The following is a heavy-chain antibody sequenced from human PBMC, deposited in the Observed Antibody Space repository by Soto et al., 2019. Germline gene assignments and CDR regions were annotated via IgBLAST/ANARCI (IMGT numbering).Heavy chain of an antibody. D-gene: IGHD2-2*01. J-gene: IGHJ4*02. CDR2: ISGSGGST. V-gene: IGHV3-23*01. Sequence: GGSLRLSCAASGFTFSFYAMSWVRQAPGKGLEWVSSISGSGGSTYYADSVKGRFTISRDNSKSTLYLQMNTLRAEDTADYYCATRRYCSSSSCYADFDFWGQGALVTVSS. CDR1: GFTFSFYA. CDR3: ATRRYCSSSSCYADFDF.